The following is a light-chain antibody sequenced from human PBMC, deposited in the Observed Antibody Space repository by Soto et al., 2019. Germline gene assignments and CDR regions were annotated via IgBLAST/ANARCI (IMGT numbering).Light chain of an antibody. Sequence: QSALTQPASVSGSPGQSITISCTGTSSDVGVYNYVSWYQQHPGKAPQLMIYEVSNRPSGVSNRFSGSKSGNTASLTISGLQAEDEADYYCSSYTTSRTDVFGTGTKLTVL. CDR3: SSYTTSRTDV. V-gene: IGLV2-14*01. CDR2: EVS. CDR1: SSDVGVYNY. J-gene: IGLJ1*01.